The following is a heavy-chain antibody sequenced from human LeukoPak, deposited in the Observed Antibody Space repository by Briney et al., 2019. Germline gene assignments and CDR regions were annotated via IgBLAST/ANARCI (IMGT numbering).Heavy chain of an antibody. CDR3: AKDGELGGYYFDY. D-gene: IGHD7-27*01. CDR2: ISWNSGSI. CDR1: GFTFDDYA. V-gene: IGHV3-9*03. J-gene: IGHJ4*02. Sequence: GGSLRLSCAASGFTFDDYAMHWVRQAPGKGLEWVSGISWNSGSIGYADSVKGRFTISRDNAKNSLYLQMNSLRAEDMALYYCAKDGELGGYYFDYWGQGTLVTVSS.